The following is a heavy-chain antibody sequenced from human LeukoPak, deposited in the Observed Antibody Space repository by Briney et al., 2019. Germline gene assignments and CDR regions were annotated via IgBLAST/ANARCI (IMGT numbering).Heavy chain of an antibody. D-gene: IGHD3-10*01. J-gene: IGHJ6*02. Sequence: GSLRLSCAASGFSFSSYDMQWVRQLTGKGLEWVSTIDTAGDTFYLDSVKGRFTISRESAKSSLYLEMNSLRAGDTAIYYCARKLWGHGVDVWGQGTTVTVSS. CDR2: IDTAGDT. V-gene: IGHV3-13*04. CDR3: ARKLWGHGVDV. CDR1: GFSFSSYD.